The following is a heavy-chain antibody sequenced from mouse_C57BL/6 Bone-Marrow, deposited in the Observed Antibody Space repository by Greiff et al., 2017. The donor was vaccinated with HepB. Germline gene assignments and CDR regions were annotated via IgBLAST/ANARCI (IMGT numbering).Heavy chain of an antibody. V-gene: IGHV1-80*01. CDR1: GYAFSSYW. CDR2: IYPGDGDT. Sequence: VQLQQSGAELVKPGASVKISCKASGYAFSSYWMHWVKQRPGKGLEWIGQIYPGDGDTNYNGKFKGKATLTADKSSSTAYMQLSSLTSEDSAVYFCARGGTGFYAMDYWGRGTGTTVSA. J-gene: IGHJ4*01. D-gene: IGHD4-1*01. CDR3: ARGGTGFYAMDY.